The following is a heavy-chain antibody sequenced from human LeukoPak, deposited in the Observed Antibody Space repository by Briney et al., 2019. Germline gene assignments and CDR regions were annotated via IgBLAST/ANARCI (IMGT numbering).Heavy chain of an antibody. CDR2: IYYSGST. D-gene: IGHD1-26*01. Sequence: SETLSLTCTVPGGSISSYYWSWIRQPPGKGLEWIGYIYYSGSTNYNPSLKSRVTISVDTSKNQFSLKLSSVTAADTAVYYCATDRAVGATTGFQHWGQGTLVTVSS. J-gene: IGHJ1*01. V-gene: IGHV4-59*01. CDR1: GGSISSYY. CDR3: ATDRAVGATTGFQH.